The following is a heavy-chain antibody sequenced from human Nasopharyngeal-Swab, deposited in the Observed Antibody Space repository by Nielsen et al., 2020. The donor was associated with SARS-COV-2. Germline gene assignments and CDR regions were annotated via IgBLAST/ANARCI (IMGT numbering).Heavy chain of an antibody. V-gene: IGHV1-46*01. D-gene: IGHD2-21*02. CDR3: ARTEGSHCGGDCYSNWFDP. Sequence: ASVKVSCKASGYTFTSYYMHWVRQAPGQGLEWMGISNPSGGSTSYAQKFQGRVTMTRDTSTSTVYMELSSLRSEDTAVYYCARTEGSHCGGDCYSNWFDPWGQGTLVTVSS. J-gene: IGHJ5*02. CDR1: GYTFTSYY. CDR2: SNPSGGST.